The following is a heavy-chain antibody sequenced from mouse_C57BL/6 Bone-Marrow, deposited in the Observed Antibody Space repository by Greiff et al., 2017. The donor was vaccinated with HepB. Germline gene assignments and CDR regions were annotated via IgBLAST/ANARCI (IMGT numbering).Heavy chain of an antibody. CDR1: GYSITSGYY. CDR2: ISYDGSN. CDR3: ARGYYYGSSPYYAMDY. D-gene: IGHD1-1*01. Sequence: VQLQQSGPGLVKPSQSLSLTCSVTGYSITSGYYWNWIRQFPGNKLEWMGYISYDGSNNYNPSLKNRISITRDTSKNQFFLKLNSVTTEDTATYYCARGYYYGSSPYYAMDYWGQGTSVTVSS. J-gene: IGHJ4*01. V-gene: IGHV3-6*01.